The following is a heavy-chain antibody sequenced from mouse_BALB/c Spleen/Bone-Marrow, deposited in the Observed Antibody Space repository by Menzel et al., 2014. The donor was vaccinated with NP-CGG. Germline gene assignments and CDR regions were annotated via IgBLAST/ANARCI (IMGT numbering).Heavy chain of an antibody. D-gene: IGHD3-2*01. J-gene: IGHJ3*01. Sequence: QVQLQQSGPELVKPGPLVKISCKASGYTFTSYDINWVKQRPGQGLEWIGWIYPGDGSTKYNEKFKGKATLTADKSSSTAYMQVSSLTSENSAGYFCAMTARGGFADWGQGTLVTVSA. CDR3: AMTARGGFAD. V-gene: IGHV1S56*01. CDR2: IYPGDGST. CDR1: GYTFTSYD.